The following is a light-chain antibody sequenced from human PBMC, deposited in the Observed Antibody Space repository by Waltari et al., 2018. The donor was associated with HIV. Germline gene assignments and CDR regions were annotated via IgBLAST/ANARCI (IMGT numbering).Light chain of an antibody. V-gene: IGLV2-23*02. CDR1: SSDVGSYTY. J-gene: IGLJ1*01. CDR2: EVD. Sequence: QSALTQPASVSGSPGQSITMSCTGSSSDVGSYTYLPWYQQHPGKAPKVIMFEVDKRPSGASSRFSGSKSGNTASLTISGLQADDEADYYCCAYAGSSTYVFGTGTTVTVL. CDR3: CAYAGSSTYV.